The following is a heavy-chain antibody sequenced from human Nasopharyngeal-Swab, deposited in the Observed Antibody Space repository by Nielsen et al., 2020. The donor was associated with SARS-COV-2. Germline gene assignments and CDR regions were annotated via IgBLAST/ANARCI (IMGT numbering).Heavy chain of an antibody. CDR1: GVSFSGYY. CDR2: INHSGST. V-gene: IGHV4-34*01. D-gene: IGHD1-26*01. J-gene: IGHJ3*02. CDR3: ASGAGAAVAGAFDI. Sequence: SETLSLTCAVYGVSFSGYYWSWIRPPPGKGLEWIGEINHSGSTNYNPSLKSRVTIPVDTSKNQFSLKLNSVTAADTAVYYCASGAGAAVAGAFDIWGQGTVVTVSS.